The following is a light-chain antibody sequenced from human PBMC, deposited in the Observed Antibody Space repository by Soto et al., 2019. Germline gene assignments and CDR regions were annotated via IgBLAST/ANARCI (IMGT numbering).Light chain of an antibody. CDR2: TNH. CDR3: AGWDDSRKAVV. V-gene: IGLV1-44*01. Sequence: QSVLTQPPSVSGTPGQTVSISCSGSASNLGGNPVNWYQHLPGAAPKLLIYTNHQRPSGVPDRFSGCKSGTSASLAISGLRSEDEADFYCAGWDDSRKAVVFGGGTKLTVL. J-gene: IGLJ2*01. CDR1: ASNLGGNP.